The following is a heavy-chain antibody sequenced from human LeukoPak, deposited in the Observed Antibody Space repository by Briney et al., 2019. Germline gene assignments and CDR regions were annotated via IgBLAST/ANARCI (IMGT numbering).Heavy chain of an antibody. CDR3: ARDQDGYNLFDY. V-gene: IGHV3-33*01. Sequence: GGSLRLSCAASGFTFGHHGMHWVRQAPGKGLEWVAIIWYDGSEKYYADSVKGRLTISRDNSKNTLYLEINSLRTEDTGVYYCARDQDGYNLFDYWGQRTLVTVSS. D-gene: IGHD5-24*01. CDR1: GFTFGHHG. CDR2: IWYDGSEK. J-gene: IGHJ4*02.